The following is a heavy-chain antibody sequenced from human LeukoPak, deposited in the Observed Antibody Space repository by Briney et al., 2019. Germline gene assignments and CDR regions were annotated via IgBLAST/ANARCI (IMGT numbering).Heavy chain of an antibody. D-gene: IGHD3-10*01. V-gene: IGHV3-48*02. CDR2: ISSSGSTI. J-gene: IGHJ4*02. CDR3: ARGPQRYYGSGQDFDY. CDR1: GFTFSSYS. Sequence: GGSLRLSCAASGFTFSSYSMDWVRQAPGKGLEWVSYISSSGSTIYYADSVKGRFTISRDNAKNSLYLQMNSLRDEDTAVYYCARGPQRYYGSGQDFDYWGQGTLVTVSS.